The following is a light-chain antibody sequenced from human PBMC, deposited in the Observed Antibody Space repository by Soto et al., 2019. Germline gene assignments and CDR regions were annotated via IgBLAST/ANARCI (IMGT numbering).Light chain of an antibody. J-gene: IGKJ2*01. Sequence: DIKMTQSPSTLSASVGDRVTITCRASQSISSWLAWYQQKPGKAPKLLIYKASSLESGVPSRFSGSGSGTEFTLTISSLQPDDFATYYCQEYKSYSTFGQGTKLEIK. CDR2: KAS. CDR1: QSISSW. V-gene: IGKV1-5*03. CDR3: QEYKSYST.